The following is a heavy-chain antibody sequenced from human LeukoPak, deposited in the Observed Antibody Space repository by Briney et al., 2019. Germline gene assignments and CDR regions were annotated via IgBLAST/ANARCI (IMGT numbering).Heavy chain of an antibody. Sequence: SGPTLVNPTQTLTLTCTFSGFSLNTRGVGVGWIRQPPGRALEWLALIYWDDDRRCSPSLKSRLTITKDTPKNQVVLTMTNMDPVDTATYFCAHRKNYYDSSVFDNWGQGTLVTVSS. V-gene: IGHV2-5*02. J-gene: IGHJ4*02. CDR1: GFSLNTRGVG. CDR3: AHRKNYYDSSVFDN. D-gene: IGHD3-22*01. CDR2: IYWDDDR.